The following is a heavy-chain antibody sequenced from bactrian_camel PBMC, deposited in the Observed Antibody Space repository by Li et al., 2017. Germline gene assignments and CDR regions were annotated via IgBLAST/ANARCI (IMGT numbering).Heavy chain of an antibody. Sequence: VQLVESGGGSVQAGGSLRLFCVVSGDTYRPDCVAWVRQAPGKEREEVAAIDTQDIPSYTDSVKGRFTISKDNTNNTLWLQMNNLKPEDTAMYFCAAAQTGYCHVTRSSWDYRGQGTQVTVS. V-gene: IGHV3S53*01. CDR1: GDTYRPDC. CDR2: IDTQDIP. CDR3: AAAQTGYCHVTRSSWDY. D-gene: IGHD2*01. J-gene: IGHJ4*01.